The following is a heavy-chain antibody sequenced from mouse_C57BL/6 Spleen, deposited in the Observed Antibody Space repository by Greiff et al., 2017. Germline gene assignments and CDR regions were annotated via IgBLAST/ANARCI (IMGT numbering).Heavy chain of an antibody. J-gene: IGHJ1*03. CDR3: ARVPYDYDRSSFDV. V-gene: IGHV3-6*01. CDR1: GYSITSGYY. Sequence: VQLKQSGPGLVKPSQSLSLTCSVTGYSITSGYYWNWIRQFPGNKLEWMGYISYDGSNNYNPSLKNRISITRDTSKNQFFLKLNSVTTEDTATYYCARVPYDYDRSSFDVWGTGTTVTVSS. CDR2: ISYDGSN. D-gene: IGHD2-4*01.